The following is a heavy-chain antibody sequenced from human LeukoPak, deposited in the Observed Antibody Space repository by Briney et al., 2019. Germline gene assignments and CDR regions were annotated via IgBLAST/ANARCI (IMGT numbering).Heavy chain of an antibody. CDR2: IYYSGNT. CDR3: ASSKTPWIQLWFFDI. D-gene: IGHD5-18*01. Sequence: SETLSLTCTVSGDSINGFYWNWIRQPPGKGLEWIGYIYYSGNTNYNPSLKSRVTMSVDTSTNQFSLKLSSVTATDTAVYYCASSKTPWIQLWFFDIWGQGTMVTVSS. J-gene: IGHJ3*02. V-gene: IGHV4-59*01. CDR1: GDSINGFY.